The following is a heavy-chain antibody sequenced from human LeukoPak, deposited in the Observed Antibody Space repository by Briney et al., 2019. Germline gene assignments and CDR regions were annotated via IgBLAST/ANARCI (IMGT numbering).Heavy chain of an antibody. J-gene: IGHJ3*02. CDR3: AKDESAGATIISAFDI. V-gene: IGHV3-30*02. CDR2: IRYDGSNK. CDR1: GFTFSSYG. Sequence: GGSLRLSCAASGFTFSSYGMHWVRQAPGKGLEWVAFIRYDGSNKYYADSVKGRFTISRDNSKNTLYLQMNSLRAEDTAVYYCAKDESAGATIISAFDIWGQGTMVTVSS. D-gene: IGHD1-26*01.